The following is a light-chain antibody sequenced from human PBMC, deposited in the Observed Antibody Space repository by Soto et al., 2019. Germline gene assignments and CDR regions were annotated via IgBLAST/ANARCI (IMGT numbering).Light chain of an antibody. CDR2: DVS. CDR1: SSDVGSYNL. J-gene: IGLJ1*01. V-gene: IGLV2-14*02. Sequence: QSVLTQPASVSGSPGQSITISCTGTSSDVGSYNLVSWYQQHPGKAPKLMIYDVSNRPSGVSNRFSGSKSGNTASLTISGLQAEDEADYYCKSYTTSNTYVFGSGTKVTVL. CDR3: KSYTTSNTYV.